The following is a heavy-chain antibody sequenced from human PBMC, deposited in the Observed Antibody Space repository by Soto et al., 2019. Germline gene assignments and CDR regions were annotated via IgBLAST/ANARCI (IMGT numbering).Heavy chain of an antibody. Sequence: QVQLVQSGAEVKKPGSSGTVSCKASGGTFSSYTISWVRQAPGQGLEWMGGIIPIFGTANYAQKIQGRVTITADESTSTAYMELSSLRSEDTAVYYCARGNHRWLQLWYFDLWGRGTLVTVSS. J-gene: IGHJ2*01. V-gene: IGHV1-69*12. CDR3: ARGNHRWLQLWYFDL. D-gene: IGHD5-12*01. CDR2: IIPIFGTA. CDR1: GGTFSSYT.